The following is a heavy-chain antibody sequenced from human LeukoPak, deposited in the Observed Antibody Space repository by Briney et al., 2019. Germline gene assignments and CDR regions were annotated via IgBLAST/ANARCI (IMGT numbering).Heavy chain of an antibody. CDR1: GGSISSYY. CDR3: ASSATGYSSGWDFDY. V-gene: IGHV4-59*01. CDR2: IYYSGST. Sequence: SETLSLTCTVSGGSISSYYRSWIRQPPGKGLEWIGYIYYSGSTNYNPSIKSRVTISVDTSKNQFSLKLSSVTAADTAVYYCASSATGYSSGWDFDYWGQGTLVTVSS. D-gene: IGHD6-19*01. J-gene: IGHJ4*02.